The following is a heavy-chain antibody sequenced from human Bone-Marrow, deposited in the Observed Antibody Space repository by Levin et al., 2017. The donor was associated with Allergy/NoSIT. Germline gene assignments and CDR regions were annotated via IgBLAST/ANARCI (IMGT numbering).Heavy chain of an antibody. CDR2: VSFDGFDK. CDR3: TRDRDPSEISGFHGADYFKY. V-gene: IGHV3-30*04. J-gene: IGHJ1*01. D-gene: IGHD1-26*01. CDR1: GFTFSHYA. Sequence: GESLKISCAASGFTFSHYAIHWVRQAPGKGLEWLALVSFDGFDKYYADSVKGRFTVSRDDSKNTAFLQMESLRREDTGVYFCTRDRDPSEISGFHGADYFKYWGQGTLLTVSS.